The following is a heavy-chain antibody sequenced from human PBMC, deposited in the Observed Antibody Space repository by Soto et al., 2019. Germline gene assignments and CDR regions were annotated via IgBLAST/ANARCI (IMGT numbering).Heavy chain of an antibody. D-gene: IGHD6-19*01. J-gene: IGHJ5*02. CDR1: GYSFTSYG. V-gene: IGHV1-18*04. CDR2: ISTYNGDT. Sequence: GASVKVSCKASGYSFTSYGINWVRQAPGQGLEWMGWISTYNGDTNYAQKLQGRVTMTTDTSTTTAYMELRSLRSDDTAVYYCARGDSTGSPRGWFDPWGQGTRVTVSS. CDR3: ARGDSTGSPRGWFDP.